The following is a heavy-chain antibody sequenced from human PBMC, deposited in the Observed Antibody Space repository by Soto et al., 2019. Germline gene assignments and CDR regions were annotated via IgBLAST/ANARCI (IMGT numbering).Heavy chain of an antibody. CDR3: ARVSFDHFVHWFDP. D-gene: IGHD3-9*01. V-gene: IGHV1-58*01. Sequence: ASVKVSCKDSGFTFTSSAVQWVRQARGQRLEWIGWIVVGSGNTNYAQKLQERVTITRDMSTSTAYMELNSVTPEDTAVYYCARVSFDHFVHWFDPWGQGTLVTVSS. CDR1: GFTFTSSA. CDR2: IVVGSGNT. J-gene: IGHJ5*02.